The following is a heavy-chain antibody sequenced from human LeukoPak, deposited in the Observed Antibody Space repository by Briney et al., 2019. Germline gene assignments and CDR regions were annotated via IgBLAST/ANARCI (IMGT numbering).Heavy chain of an antibody. V-gene: IGHV4-59*01. CDR3: AREVQEKFRFYTHYYYIDV. D-gene: IGHD2/OR15-2a*01. CDR2: IYYSGST. J-gene: IGHJ6*03. CDR1: GGSISNYY. Sequence: SETLSLTCTVSGGSISNYYWSWIRRPPGKGLEWIGYIYYSGSTNYNPSLKSRVTISVDTSKNHFSLNLSSVTAADTAVYYCAREVQEKFRFYTHYYYIDVWGKGTTVTISS.